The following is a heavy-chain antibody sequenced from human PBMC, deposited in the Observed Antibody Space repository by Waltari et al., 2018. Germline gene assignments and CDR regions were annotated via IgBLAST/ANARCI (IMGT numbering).Heavy chain of an antibody. CDR3: ARPIDPQVVVGFDQ. CDR2: MSHSGST. J-gene: IGHJ4*02. V-gene: IGHV4-38-2*01. Sequence: QVQLQESGPGLVKPSETLSLTCVVPNYSISSGYYWGWIRQPPGKGLEWIASMSHSGSTYYNPSLKSRVTISVDTSKNHLSLQVTSVTAADTAVYYCARPIDPQVVVGFDQWGQGTQVTVSS. CDR1: NYSISSGYY. D-gene: IGHD3-22*01.